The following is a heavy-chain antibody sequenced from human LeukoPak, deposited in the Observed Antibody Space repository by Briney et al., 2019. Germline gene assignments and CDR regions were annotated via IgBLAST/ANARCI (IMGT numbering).Heavy chain of an antibody. CDR1: GGTFSSYA. CDR2: IIPIFGTA. CDR3: ARDLYDSSGYPFDY. Sequence: SVKVSXKASGGTFSSYAISWVRQAPGQGLEWMGRIIPIFGTAKYAQKFQGRVTITTDESTSTAYMELSSLRSEDTAVYYCARDLYDSSGYPFDYWGQGTLVTVSS. J-gene: IGHJ4*02. D-gene: IGHD3-22*01. V-gene: IGHV1-69*05.